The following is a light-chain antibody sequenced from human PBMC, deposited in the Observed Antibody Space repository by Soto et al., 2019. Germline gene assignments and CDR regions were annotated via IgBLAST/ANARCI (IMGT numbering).Light chain of an antibody. Sequence: EIVLTQSPGTLSLSPGERATLSCRASQRVSSIYLAWYQHKPGQAPRLLIYGASSRATGIPDRFSGSGSGTEFTLTISRLEPEDFAVYYCQQYGSSSWTFGRGTTVEIK. J-gene: IGKJ1*01. CDR2: GAS. CDR3: QQYGSSSWT. CDR1: QRVSSIY. V-gene: IGKV3-20*01.